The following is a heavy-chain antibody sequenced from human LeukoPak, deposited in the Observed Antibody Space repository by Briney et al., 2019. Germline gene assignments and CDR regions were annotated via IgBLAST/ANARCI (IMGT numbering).Heavy chain of an antibody. CDR1: GFTFSDYW. V-gene: IGHV3-7*01. D-gene: IGHD4-11*01. J-gene: IGHJ6*02. Sequence: GGSLRHSCTASGFTFSDYWMSWVRQAPGKGLEWVANIKQDGNEKYYVDSVKGRFTISRDNAKNSLYLQMSSLRAEDTAVYYCACPRAPYSEGYYYYAMDVWGQGTTVTVSS. CDR3: ACPRAPYSEGYYYYAMDV. CDR2: IKQDGNEK.